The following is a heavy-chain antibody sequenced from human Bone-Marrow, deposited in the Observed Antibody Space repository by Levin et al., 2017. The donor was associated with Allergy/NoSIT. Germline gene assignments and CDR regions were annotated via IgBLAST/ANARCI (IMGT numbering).Heavy chain of an antibody. J-gene: IGHJ5*01. CDR1: GFTFTNYG. D-gene: IGHD3-16*01. CDR3: ASAYSYGWFDY. V-gene: IGHV3-33*01. CDR2: IWYDGSNT. Sequence: GGSLRLSCLASGFTFTNYGMHWVRQAPGKGLEWVAVIWYDGSNTYYGDSVKGRFTISRDDSKNTLYMQMNSLGAEETDLYYCASAYSYGWFDYWGQGTLVTVSS.